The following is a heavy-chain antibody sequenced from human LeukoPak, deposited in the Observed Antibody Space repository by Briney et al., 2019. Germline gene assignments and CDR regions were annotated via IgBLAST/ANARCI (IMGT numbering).Heavy chain of an antibody. CDR3: ARVLVVSSDAFDI. V-gene: IGHV1-18*01. D-gene: IGHD3-22*01. Sequence: GASVKVSCKTSGYTFTSYAISWVRQAPGQGLGCMGWISTYTGNTDYAQKLQGRVTMTTDTSTSTAYMELRSLSSDDTAVYYCARVLVVSSDAFDIWGQGTMVTVSS. J-gene: IGHJ3*02. CDR2: ISTYTGNT. CDR1: GYTFTSYA.